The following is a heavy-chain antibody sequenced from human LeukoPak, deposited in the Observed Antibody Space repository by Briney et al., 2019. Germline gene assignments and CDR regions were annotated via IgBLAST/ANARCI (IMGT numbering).Heavy chain of an antibody. CDR3: ARDWGLDY. CDR2: IWYDGNKK. D-gene: IGHD7-27*01. J-gene: IGHJ4*02. CDR1: GFTFSSYG. V-gene: IGHV3-33*01. Sequence: GGSLRLFCAASGFTFSSYGMHWVRQAPGKGLEWLGVIWYDGNKKYYADSVKGRFTMSRDNSKNTLDLQMNSLRAEDTAVYYCARDWGLDYWGQGTLVTVSS.